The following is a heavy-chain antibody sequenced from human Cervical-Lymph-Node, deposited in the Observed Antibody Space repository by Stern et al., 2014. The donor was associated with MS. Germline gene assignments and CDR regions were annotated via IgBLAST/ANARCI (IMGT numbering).Heavy chain of an antibody. D-gene: IGHD3-22*01. V-gene: IGHV3-33*01. Sequence: VQLVESGGGVVQPGPSLRLSCVASGFTFRTHGVHWVRQAPGKGLEWVAVAWSNGRKEYFAASVKGRFSISRDNTKNTLYLQMESLRVEDTAVYFCARDDDTSTHYSKFDYWGQGTVVTVSS. J-gene: IGHJ4*02. CDR1: GFTFRTHG. CDR3: ARDDDTSTHYSKFDY. CDR2: AWSNGRKE.